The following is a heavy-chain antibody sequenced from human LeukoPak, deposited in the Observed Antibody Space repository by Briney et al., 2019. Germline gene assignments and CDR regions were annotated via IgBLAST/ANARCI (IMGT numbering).Heavy chain of an antibody. D-gene: IGHD1-26*01. Sequence: GGSLRLSCAASGFTFSSYSMNWVRQAPGKGLEWVSIFHSGGSTYYADSVKGRFSISRDKSKNTLYLQMNSLRAEDTAVYFCARDLPTTYWGQGTLVTVSS. CDR3: ARDLPTTY. V-gene: IGHV3-53*01. CDR2: FHSGGST. J-gene: IGHJ4*02. CDR1: GFTFSSYS.